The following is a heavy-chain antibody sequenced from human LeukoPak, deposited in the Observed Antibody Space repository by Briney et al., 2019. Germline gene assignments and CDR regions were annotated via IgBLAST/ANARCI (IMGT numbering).Heavy chain of an antibody. J-gene: IGHJ4*02. CDR3: ARGSWYPTFDY. CDR1: GGSISSGDYY. CDR2: MYDRGNT. D-gene: IGHD6-13*01. V-gene: IGHV4-30-4*01. Sequence: PSETLSLTCTVSGGSISSGDYYWNWIRQPPGKGLEWIGYMYDRGNTYYNPSLKSRLTISVDTSKNQFSLQLSSVTAADRAVYYCARGSWYPTFDYWGQGTMVTVSS.